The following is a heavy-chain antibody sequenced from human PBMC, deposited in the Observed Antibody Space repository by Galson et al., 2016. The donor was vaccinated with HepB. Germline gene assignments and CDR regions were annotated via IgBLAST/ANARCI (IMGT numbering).Heavy chain of an antibody. CDR2: IRQDGGEI. CDR1: GFTFNTYW. CDR3: ARDKIVGAIAASYFDH. D-gene: IGHD1-26*01. J-gene: IGHJ4*02. Sequence: SLRLSCAASGFTFNTYWMSWVRQPPGKGLEWVANIRQDGGEIYYLDSVKGRFTISRDNAKNSLYLQINSLRGEDTAVYYCARDKIVGAIAASYFDHWGQGALVTVSS. V-gene: IGHV3-7*01.